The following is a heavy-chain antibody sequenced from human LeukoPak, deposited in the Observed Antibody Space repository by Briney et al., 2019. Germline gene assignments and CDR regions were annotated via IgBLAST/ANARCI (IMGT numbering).Heavy chain of an antibody. Sequence: GTLSLTCAVSGGSISSSNWWSWVRQAPGKGLEWVASIKQDGSEKYYVDSVRGRFTISRDNANNSLYLQMNCLRAEDTAMYYCARDGGYCSGGTCYSTHWGQGSLVTVSS. CDR1: GGSISSSNW. CDR2: IKQDGSEK. J-gene: IGHJ4*02. CDR3: ARDGGYCSGGTCYSTH. V-gene: IGHV3-7*03. D-gene: IGHD2-15*01.